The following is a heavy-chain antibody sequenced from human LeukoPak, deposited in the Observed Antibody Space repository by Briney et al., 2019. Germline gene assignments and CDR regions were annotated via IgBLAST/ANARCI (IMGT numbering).Heavy chain of an antibody. CDR1: GGSFSGYY. CDR3: ARGPHDSSGYYYGHYFDY. V-gene: IGHV4-34*01. CDR2: INHSGST. Sequence: SETRSLTCAVYGGSFSGYYWSWIRQPPGKGLEWIGEINHSGSTNYNPSLKSRVTISVDTSKNQFSLKLSSVTAADTAVYYCARGPHDSSGYYYGHYFDYWGQGPLVTVSS. J-gene: IGHJ4*02. D-gene: IGHD3-22*01.